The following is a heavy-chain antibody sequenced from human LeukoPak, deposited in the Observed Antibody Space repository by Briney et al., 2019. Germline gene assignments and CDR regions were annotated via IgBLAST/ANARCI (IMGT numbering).Heavy chain of an antibody. CDR1: GYTFTSYG. Sequence: ASVKVSCKASGYTFTSYGISWVRQAPGQGLEWMGWISAYNGNTNYAQKLQGRVTMTTDTSTSTAYMELRSLRSDDTAVYYCARDRSTMVRGVILDAFDIWGQGTMVTVSS. V-gene: IGHV1-18*01. J-gene: IGHJ3*02. CDR2: ISAYNGNT. D-gene: IGHD3-10*01. CDR3: ARDRSTMVRGVILDAFDI.